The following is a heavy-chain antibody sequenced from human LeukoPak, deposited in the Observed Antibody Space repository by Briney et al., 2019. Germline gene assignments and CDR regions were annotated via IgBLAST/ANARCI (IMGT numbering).Heavy chain of an antibody. V-gene: IGHV3-64*01. Sequence: GGSLRLSCAASGFTFSRNNMHWVRQAPGKGLEYVSSITGNGGDTYYANSVKGRFTISRENSKNMLYLQMGSLRTEDMGVYYCASLDTSMAWGQGTLVIVSS. CDR1: GFTFSRNN. J-gene: IGHJ5*02. CDR2: ITGNGGDT. CDR3: ASLDTSMA. D-gene: IGHD5-18*01.